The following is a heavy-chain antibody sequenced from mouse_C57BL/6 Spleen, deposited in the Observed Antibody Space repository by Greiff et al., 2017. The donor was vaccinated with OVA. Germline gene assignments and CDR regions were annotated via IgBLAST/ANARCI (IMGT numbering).Heavy chain of an antibody. Sequence: VQLVESGAELARPGASVKLSCKASGYTFTSYGISWVKQRTGQGLEWIGEIYPRSGNTYYNEKFKGKATLTADKSSSTAYMELRSLTSEDSAVYFCASITTVVADEGYWGQGTTLTVSA. V-gene: IGHV1-81*01. D-gene: IGHD1-1*01. J-gene: IGHJ2*01. CDR2: IYPRSGNT. CDR1: GYTFTSYG. CDR3: ASITTVVADEGY.